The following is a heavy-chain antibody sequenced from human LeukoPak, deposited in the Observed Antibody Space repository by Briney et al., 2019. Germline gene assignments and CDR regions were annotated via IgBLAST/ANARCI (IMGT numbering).Heavy chain of an antibody. J-gene: IGHJ4*02. Sequence: SETLSLTCTVAGGSISSYYWSWIRQPPGKGLEWIGYIYYSGTTNYNPSLKSRVTIAVDTSKNQFSLKLSSVTAADTAVYYCARGVYIAAAQYGYWGQGTLVTVSS. D-gene: IGHD6-13*01. CDR3: ARGVYIAAAQYGY. CDR2: IYYSGTT. CDR1: GGSISSYY. V-gene: IGHV4-59*01.